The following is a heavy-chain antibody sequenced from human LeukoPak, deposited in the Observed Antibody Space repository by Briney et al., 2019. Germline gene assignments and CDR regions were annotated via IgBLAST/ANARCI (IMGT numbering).Heavy chain of an antibody. CDR3: ARPSGSYSS. CDR1: GGTFSSYA. D-gene: IGHD1-26*01. CDR2: ITPILGIA. V-gene: IGHV1-69*04. J-gene: IGHJ4*02. Sequence: SVKVSCKASGGTFSSYAISWVRQAPGQGLEWMGRITPILGIANYAQKFQGRVTITADKSTSTAYMELSSLRSEDTAVYYCARPSGSYSSWGQGTLVTVSS.